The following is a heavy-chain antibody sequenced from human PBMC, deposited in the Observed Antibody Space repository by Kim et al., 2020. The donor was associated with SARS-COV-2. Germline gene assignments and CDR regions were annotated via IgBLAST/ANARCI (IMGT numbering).Heavy chain of an antibody. CDR3: ARISLYDILTGPTPYFDY. D-gene: IGHD3-9*01. Sequence: SETLSLTCTVSGGSIGTYYWSWIRQPPGKGLEWIGYISYSGSANYNPSLKSRVTISVDTSKNQFSLKLSSVTAADTAVYFCARISLYDILTGPTPYFDY. J-gene: IGHJ4*01. V-gene: IGHV4-59*01. CDR2: ISYSGSA. CDR1: GGSIGTYY.